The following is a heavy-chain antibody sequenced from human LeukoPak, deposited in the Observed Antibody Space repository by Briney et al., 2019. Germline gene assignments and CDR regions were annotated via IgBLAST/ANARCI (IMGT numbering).Heavy chain of an antibody. CDR3: ARRHRGYADALDI. Sequence: SETLSLTCTVSGGSTSSSSYYWGWIRQPPGKGLEWIGSIYYSGSTYYNPSLKSRVTISVDTSKNQFSLKLSSVTAADTAVYYCARRHRGYADALDIWGQGTMVTVSS. J-gene: IGHJ3*02. V-gene: IGHV4-39*01. CDR2: IYYSGST. D-gene: IGHD3-10*01. CDR1: GGSTSSSSYY.